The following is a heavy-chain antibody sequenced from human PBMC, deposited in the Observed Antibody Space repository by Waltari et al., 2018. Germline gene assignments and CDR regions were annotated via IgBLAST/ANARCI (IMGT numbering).Heavy chain of an antibody. J-gene: IGHJ6*03. Sequence: QVQLVQSGAEVKKPGSSVKVSCKASGGTFSSYAISWVRQAPGQGLEWMGGIIPILGIANYAQKFQGRVTITADESTSTAYMELSSLRSEDTAVYYCARWRCSSTSCYEDYYYMDVWGKGTTVTVSS. CDR2: IIPILGIA. D-gene: IGHD2-2*01. CDR1: GGTFSSYA. V-gene: IGHV1-69*04. CDR3: ARWRCSSTSCYEDYYYMDV.